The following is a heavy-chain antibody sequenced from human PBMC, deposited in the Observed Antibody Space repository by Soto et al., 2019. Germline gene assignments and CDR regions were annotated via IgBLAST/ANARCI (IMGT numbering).Heavy chain of an antibody. CDR1: GYSFTSYW. V-gene: IGHV5-51*01. Sequence: GESLKISCRGSGYSFTSYWIGWVRQMPGKGLEWMGIIYPGDSDTRYSPSFQGQVTISADKSISTAYLQWSSLKASDTAMYYCARRSITILGGGGMDVWGQGTTVTVSS. J-gene: IGHJ6*02. D-gene: IGHD3-3*01. CDR3: ARRSITILGGGGMDV. CDR2: IYPGDSDT.